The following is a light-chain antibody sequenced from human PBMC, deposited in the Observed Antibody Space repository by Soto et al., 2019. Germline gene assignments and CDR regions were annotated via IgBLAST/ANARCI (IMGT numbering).Light chain of an antibody. CDR2: GAS. Sequence: EIVLTQSPATLSLSPGERATLSCRASQYVSTSFAWYQQKPGQAPRLLIYGASNRATGIPARFSGSGFGTDFTLTISSREPEDVAGYYCLHHNSRPRGFTFGHGTTVDVK. CDR3: LHHNSRPRGFT. J-gene: IGKJ3*01. CDR1: QYVSTS. V-gene: IGKV3-11*01.